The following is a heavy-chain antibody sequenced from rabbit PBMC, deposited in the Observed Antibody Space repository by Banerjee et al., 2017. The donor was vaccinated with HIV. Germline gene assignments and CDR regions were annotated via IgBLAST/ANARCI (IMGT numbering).Heavy chain of an antibody. CDR2: IYTGSSDNT. CDR3: ARGPTYGSYVFAYFNL. V-gene: IGHV1S40*01. J-gene: IGHJ4*01. CDR1: GFSFSSSYY. D-gene: IGHD6-1*01. Sequence: QSLEESGGDLVKPGASLTLTCTASGFSFSSSYYMCWVRQAPGKGLEWIGCIYTGSSDNTYYASWAKGRFTISKTSSTTVTVQMTSLTAADTATYFCARGPTYGSYVFAYFNLWGPGTLVTVS.